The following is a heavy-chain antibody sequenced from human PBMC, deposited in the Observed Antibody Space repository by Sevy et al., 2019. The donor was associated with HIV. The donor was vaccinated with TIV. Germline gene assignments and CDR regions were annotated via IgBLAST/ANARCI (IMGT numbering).Heavy chain of an antibody. CDR3: ARESSSTWQAGYYGMAV. V-gene: IGHV3-66*01. J-gene: IGHJ6*02. Sequence: GGSLRLSCAASGFTVSSDYMTWVRQAPGKGLEWVSVIYSGGTTYYAVSVKGRFTISRDNSKNTVYLQRYSLIAEDTAVYYGARESSSTWQAGYYGMAVWGQGTTVTVSS. CDR2: IYSGGTT. D-gene: IGHD6-13*01. CDR1: GFTVSSDY.